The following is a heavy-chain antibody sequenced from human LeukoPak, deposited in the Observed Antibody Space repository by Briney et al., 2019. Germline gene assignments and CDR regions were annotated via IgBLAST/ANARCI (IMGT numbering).Heavy chain of an antibody. Sequence: GRSLILSCAASGFTFSTYAMHWVRQTPAKGLEWVAVISYDENNKYYAHSVKGRFTISRDNSKNTLFLQMNSLRTEDTAVYYCTRGDGLKDFDYWGQGTLVTVSS. CDR2: ISYDENNK. CDR1: GFTFSTYA. J-gene: IGHJ4*02. D-gene: IGHD5-24*01. V-gene: IGHV3-30-3*01. CDR3: TRGDGLKDFDY.